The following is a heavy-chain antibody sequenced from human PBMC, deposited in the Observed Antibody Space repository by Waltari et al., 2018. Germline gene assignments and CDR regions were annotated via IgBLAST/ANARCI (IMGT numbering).Heavy chain of an antibody. CDR2: IYHSGCT. CDR3: ARRMGEGVLDEAFDI. Sequence: QVQLQESGPGLVKPSETLSLTCAVSGYSISRGYSWGGYGEPPGKGLEWIGSIYHSGCTYYNPSLKSRVTISVDTSKNQFSLKLSSVTAADTAVYYCARRMGEGVLDEAFDIWGQGTMVTVSS. J-gene: IGHJ3*02. V-gene: IGHV4-38-2*01. D-gene: IGHD2-8*01. CDR1: GYSISRGYS.